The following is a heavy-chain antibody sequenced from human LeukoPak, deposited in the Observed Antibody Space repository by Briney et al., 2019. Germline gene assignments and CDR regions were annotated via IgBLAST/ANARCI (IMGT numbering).Heavy chain of an antibody. V-gene: IGHV5-51*01. Sequence: GESLKISCKGSGYSFTSYWIGWVRQMPGKGLEWMGIIYPGDSDTRYSPSFQGQVTISADKSISTAYLQWSSLKASDTAMYYCAADSSGYYQSYYFDYWGQGTLVTVSS. CDR1: GYSFTSYW. D-gene: IGHD3-22*01. CDR2: IYPGDSDT. J-gene: IGHJ4*02. CDR3: AADSSGYYQSYYFDY.